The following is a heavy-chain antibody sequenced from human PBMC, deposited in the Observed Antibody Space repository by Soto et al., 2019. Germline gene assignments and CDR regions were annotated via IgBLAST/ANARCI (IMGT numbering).Heavy chain of an antibody. D-gene: IGHD4-4*01. CDR3: AREQTVTTYDFYGMDV. Sequence: GGSLRLSCAASGLTFSSYEMNWVRQAPGKGLEWVSYISSSDSTIYYADSVKGRFTISRDNAKNSLYLQMNSLRAEDTSVYYCAREQTVTTYDFYGMDVWGQGTTVTVSS. V-gene: IGHV3-48*03. CDR2: ISSSDSTI. J-gene: IGHJ6*02. CDR1: GLTFSSYE.